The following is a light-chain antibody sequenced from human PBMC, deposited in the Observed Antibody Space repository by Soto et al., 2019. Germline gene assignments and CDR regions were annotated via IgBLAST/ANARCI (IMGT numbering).Light chain of an antibody. CDR2: WAS. V-gene: IGKV4-1*01. Sequence: DIVMTQSPDSLAVSLGERATINCKSSQTVVYSTSSQSYLAWYQQKPGQPPKLLIYWASTRESGVPDRFSGSGSGTDFTLTIITLQAEDVAIYYCQQYYDTPYTFGQGTKVDIK. J-gene: IGKJ2*01. CDR3: QQYYDTPYT. CDR1: QTVVYSTSSQSY.